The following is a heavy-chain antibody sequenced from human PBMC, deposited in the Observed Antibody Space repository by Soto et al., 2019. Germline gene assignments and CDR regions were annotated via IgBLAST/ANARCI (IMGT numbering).Heavy chain of an antibody. CDR1: GYTFTGYA. CDR3: ARDQVLIVGATNPPAWFDP. CDR2: INAGNGNT. J-gene: IGHJ5*02. Sequence: ASVKVSCKASGYTFTGYAMYWVRQAPGQRLEWMGWINAGNGNTKYSQKFQGRVTITRDTSASTAYMELSSLRSEDTAVYYCARDQVLIVGATNPPAWFDPWGQGTLVTVSS. V-gene: IGHV1-3*01. D-gene: IGHD1-26*01.